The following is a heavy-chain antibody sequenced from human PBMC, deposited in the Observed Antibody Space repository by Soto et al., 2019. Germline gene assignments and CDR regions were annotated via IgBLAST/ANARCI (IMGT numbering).Heavy chain of an antibody. V-gene: IGHV4-59*08. CDR3: ARHAAWYGSLVDP. D-gene: IGHD3-10*01. Sequence: SETLSLTCTVSGGSISRYYWSWIRQPPGKGLEWIGYIYYSGSTNYNPSLKSRVTISVDTSKNQFSLKLSSVTAADTAVYYCARHAAWYGSLVDPWGQGTLVTVSS. CDR1: GGSISRYY. J-gene: IGHJ5*02. CDR2: IYYSGST.